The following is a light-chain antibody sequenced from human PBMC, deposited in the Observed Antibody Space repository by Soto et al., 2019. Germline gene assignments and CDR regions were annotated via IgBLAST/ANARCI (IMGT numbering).Light chain of an antibody. J-gene: IGKJ3*01. CDR3: QQYGSAPPFT. CDR1: QSVSSSY. CDR2: GAS. V-gene: IGKV3-20*01. Sequence: SGLTHTPSPLSLSPGERATLSCRASQSVSSSYVAWYQQKPGQAPRLLIYGASSRATGIPDRFSGRGSGTDFTLTISRLEPEYFAVYYWQQYGSAPPFTFGPVGNVAI.